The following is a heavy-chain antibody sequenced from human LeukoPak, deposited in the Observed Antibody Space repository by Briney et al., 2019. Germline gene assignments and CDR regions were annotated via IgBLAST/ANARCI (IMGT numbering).Heavy chain of an antibody. CDR2: IYPGDSDT. CDR1: GYIFTSYW. V-gene: IGHV5-51*01. J-gene: IGHJ3*02. CDR3: ARQSSSWYADAFDI. Sequence: KLGESLKISCQGSGYIFTSYWIGWVRQLPGKGLELMGIIYPGDSDTRYSPSFQGQVTISADKSISTAYLQWSSLKASDTAMYYCARQSSSWYADAFDIWGQGTMVTVSS. D-gene: IGHD6-13*01.